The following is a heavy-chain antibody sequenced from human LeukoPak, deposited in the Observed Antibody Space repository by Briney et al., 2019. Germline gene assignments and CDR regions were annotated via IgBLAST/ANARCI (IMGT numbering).Heavy chain of an antibody. CDR3: ARDRGDYYDSSGYPFHH. CDR1: GFTFSSYA. V-gene: IGHV3-30-3*01. D-gene: IGHD3-22*01. Sequence: PGGSLRLSCAASGFTFSSYAMHWVRQAPGKGLEWVAVISYDANDKYYADSVKGRFTISRDNSKNTLYLQMNSLRAEDTAVYYCARDRGDYYDSSGYPFHHWGQGTLVTASS. J-gene: IGHJ1*01. CDR2: ISYDANDK.